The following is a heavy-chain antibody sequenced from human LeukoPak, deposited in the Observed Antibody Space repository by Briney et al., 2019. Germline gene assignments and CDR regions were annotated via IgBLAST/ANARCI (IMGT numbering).Heavy chain of an antibody. D-gene: IGHD1-1*01. Sequence: SVKFSFKASGGTFSSYAISWVRQAPGQGLEWMGGIIPIFGTANYAQKFQARVTMIADESTRTACMELSSLRSEDTAVYSCAISDNWNDPFDYWGQGTLVTVSS. V-gene: IGHV1-69*13. CDR2: IIPIFGTA. J-gene: IGHJ4*02. CDR3: AISDNWNDPFDY. CDR1: GGTFSSYA.